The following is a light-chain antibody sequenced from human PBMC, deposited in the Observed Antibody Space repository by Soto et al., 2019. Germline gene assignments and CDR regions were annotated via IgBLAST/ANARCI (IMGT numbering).Light chain of an antibody. Sequence: IVLTQSPATLSLSPGERATLSCGASQSVSSSYLVWYQQKPGLAPSLLIYDASSRATGIPDRFSGSGSGTDFPLTISRLEPEDFAVYYCQQYGSSPWTFGQGTKVEIK. CDR2: DAS. CDR3: QQYGSSPWT. CDR1: QSVSSSY. V-gene: IGKV3D-20*01. J-gene: IGKJ1*01.